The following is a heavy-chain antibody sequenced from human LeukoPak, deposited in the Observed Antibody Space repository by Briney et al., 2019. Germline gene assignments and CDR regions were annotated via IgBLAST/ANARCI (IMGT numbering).Heavy chain of an antibody. CDR1: GFTFSSYG. D-gene: IGHD1-1*01. Sequence: GGSLRLSCAASGFTFSSYGIHWVRQAPDKGLEWVALISYDGIDKFYADSVKGRFTISRDNSKNTMYLQMNSLRPEDTAVYYCVKDRSTYYAFDIWGQGTKVTVSS. V-gene: IGHV3-30*18. CDR3: VKDRSTYYAFDI. J-gene: IGHJ3*02. CDR2: ISYDGIDK.